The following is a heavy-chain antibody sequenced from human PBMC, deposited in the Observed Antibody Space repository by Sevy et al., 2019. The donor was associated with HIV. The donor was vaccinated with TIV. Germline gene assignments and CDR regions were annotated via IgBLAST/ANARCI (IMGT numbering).Heavy chain of an antibody. CDR2: MHHSGST. D-gene: IGHD3-22*01. CDR1: GSSINTGYH. J-gene: IGHJ4*02. CDR3: VRDRGYFTKDY. Sequence: SETPSLTCTVSGSSINTGYHWGWIRQPPGKGLEWIGSMHHSGSTYYNPSLKSRVTISMDTSNNQLSLNLISVTAADTAVYYCVRDRGYFTKDYWGQGTLVTVSS. V-gene: IGHV4-38-2*02.